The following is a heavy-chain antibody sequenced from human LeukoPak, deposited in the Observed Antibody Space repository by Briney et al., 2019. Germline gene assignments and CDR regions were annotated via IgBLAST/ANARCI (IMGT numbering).Heavy chain of an antibody. CDR3: ARLSRDYYDSSGYYWYRFYFDY. CDR2: ISGSGGST. Sequence: PGASLRLSCAASGFTFSSYAMSWVRQAPGKGLEWVSAISGSGGSTYYADSVKGRFTISRDNSKNTLYLQMNSLRAEDTAVYYCARLSRDYYDSSGYYWYRFYFDYWGQGTLVTVSS. V-gene: IGHV3-23*01. D-gene: IGHD3-22*01. CDR1: GFTFSSYA. J-gene: IGHJ4*02.